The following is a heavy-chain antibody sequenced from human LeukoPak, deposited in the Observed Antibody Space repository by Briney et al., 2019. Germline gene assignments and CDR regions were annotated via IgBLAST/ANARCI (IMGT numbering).Heavy chain of an antibody. CDR1: GFLLSNTW. CDR3: ATLTVRGVINI. V-gene: IGHV3-15*01. J-gene: IGHJ4*02. CDR2: IQSKTDGGTT. Sequence: GGSLRLSCGASGFLLSNTWMTSVPQAPGKVVEWVRRIQSKTDGGTTEYAAPVKGRFTISRDDSKTTLYLHMNSLKAEDAAIYYCATLTVRGVINIWGQGTLVTVSS. D-gene: IGHD3-10*01.